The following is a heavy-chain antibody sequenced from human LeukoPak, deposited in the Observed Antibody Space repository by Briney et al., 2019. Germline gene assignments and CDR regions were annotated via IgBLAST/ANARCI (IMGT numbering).Heavy chain of an antibody. D-gene: IGHD6-19*01. V-gene: IGHV3-23*01. CDR2: ISGSGGSV. CDR3: AKTGYSSGWYRIWDY. Sequence: GGSLRLSCAASGFTFSSFEMSWVRQAPGKGLEWVSAISGSGGSVYYADSVKGRFTISRDNSRNSLSLQMNSLRAEDTALYYCAKTGYSSGWYRIWDYWGQGTLVTVSS. CDR1: GFTFSSFE. J-gene: IGHJ4*02.